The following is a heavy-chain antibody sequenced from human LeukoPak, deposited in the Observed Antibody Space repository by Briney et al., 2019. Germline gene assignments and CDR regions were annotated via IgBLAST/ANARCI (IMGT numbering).Heavy chain of an antibody. CDR1: GFTFSSYA. Sequence: GGSLRLSCAASGFTFSSYAMSWVRQAPGKGLEWVSSISSSSSYIYYADSVKGRFTISRDNAKNSLYLQMNSLRAEDTAVYYCARAQVVVAAMGSWGQGTLVTVSS. J-gene: IGHJ4*02. D-gene: IGHD2-15*01. V-gene: IGHV3-21*01. CDR2: ISSSSSYI. CDR3: ARAQVVVAAMGS.